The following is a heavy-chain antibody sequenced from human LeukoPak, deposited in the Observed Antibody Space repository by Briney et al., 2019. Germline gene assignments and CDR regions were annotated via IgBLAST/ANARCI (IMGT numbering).Heavy chain of an antibody. V-gene: IGHV3-23*01. CDR3: AKTAWKGFRFGESTTNWFDP. CDR2: ISGSGGST. J-gene: IGHJ5*02. D-gene: IGHD3-10*01. CDR1: GFTFSSYA. Sequence: QPGGSLRLSCAASGFTFSSYAMSWVRQAPGKGLEWVSAISGSGGSTYYADSVKGRFTISRDNSKNTLYLQMNSLRAEDTAVYYCAKTAWKGFRFGESTTNWFDPWGQGTLVTVSS.